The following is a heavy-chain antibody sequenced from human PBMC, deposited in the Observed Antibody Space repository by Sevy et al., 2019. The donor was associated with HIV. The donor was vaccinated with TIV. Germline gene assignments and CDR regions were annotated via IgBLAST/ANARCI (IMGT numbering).Heavy chain of an antibody. CDR2: IYYSGST. V-gene: IGHV4-59*01. CDR1: GGSISSYY. CDR3: ARERVIFGVVTSYYFDY. Sequence: SETLSLTCTVSGGSISSYYWSWIRQPPGKGLEWIGYIYYSGSTNYNPSLKSRVTISVETSKNQFSLKLSSVTAADTAVYYCARERVIFGVVTSYYFDYWGQGTLVTVSS. J-gene: IGHJ4*02. D-gene: IGHD3-3*01.